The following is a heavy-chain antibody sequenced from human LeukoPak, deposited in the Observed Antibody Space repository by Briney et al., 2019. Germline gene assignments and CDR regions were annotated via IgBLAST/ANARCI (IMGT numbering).Heavy chain of an antibody. Sequence: GGSLRLSCAASGFTFSSYAMSWVRQAPGKGLEWVSAISGSGGSTYYADSVKGRFTISRDNSKNTLYLRMNSLRAEDTAVYYCAKGGYCSSTSCYPPTDWGQGTLVTVSS. CDR2: ISGSGGST. J-gene: IGHJ4*02. D-gene: IGHD2-2*01. CDR1: GFTFSSYA. CDR3: AKGGYCSSTSCYPPTD. V-gene: IGHV3-23*01.